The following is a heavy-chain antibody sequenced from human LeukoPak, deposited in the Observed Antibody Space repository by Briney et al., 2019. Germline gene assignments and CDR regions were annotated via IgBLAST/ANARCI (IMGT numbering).Heavy chain of an antibody. CDR2: IYYSGST. CDR1: GGSISSYY. Sequence: SETLSLTCTVSGGSISSYYWSWIRQPPGKGLEWIGYIYYSGSTNYNPSLKSRVTISVDTSKNQFSLKLSSVTAADTAVYYCASLNGDYDDYWGQGTLVTVPS. CDR3: ASLNGDYDDY. D-gene: IGHD4-17*01. J-gene: IGHJ4*02. V-gene: IGHV4-59*01.